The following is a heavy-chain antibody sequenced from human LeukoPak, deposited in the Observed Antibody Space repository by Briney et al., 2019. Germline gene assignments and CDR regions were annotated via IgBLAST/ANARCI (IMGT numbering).Heavy chain of an antibody. D-gene: IGHD1-26*01. J-gene: IGHJ4*02. CDR3: ARGGPGAAYFDY. V-gene: IGHV1-8*01. Sequence: ASVNVSCKASVYTFTSYDINWVRQATGPGVEGRGWMNPNSCNTGYAQKFQGRVTMTRNTSISTAYMELRSLRSEDTAVYYCARGGPGAAYFDYWGQGTLVTVSS. CDR2: MNPNSCNT. CDR1: VYTFTSYD.